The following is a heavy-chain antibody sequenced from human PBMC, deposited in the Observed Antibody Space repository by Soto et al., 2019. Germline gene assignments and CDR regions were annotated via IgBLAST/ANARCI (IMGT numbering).Heavy chain of an antibody. V-gene: IGHV4-59*01. CDR2: IHHSGRT. CDR3: ASTFYDSFVTTLSDLHL. D-gene: IGHD3-22*01. J-gene: IGHJ1*01. Sequence: SETLSLTCTVAGGSSSSYYWNWIRQTPGKGLEWIGYIHHSGRTNYNPSLRSRVTISVDTSKNQFSLKLTSVTAADSAIYSCASTFYDSFVTTLSDLHLWGPGALVTVS. CDR1: GGSSSSYY.